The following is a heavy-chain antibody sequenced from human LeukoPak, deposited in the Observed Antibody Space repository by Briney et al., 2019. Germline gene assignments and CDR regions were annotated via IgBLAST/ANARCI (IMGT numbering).Heavy chain of an antibody. D-gene: IGHD3-22*01. CDR1: GFTFSSYW. J-gene: IGHJ4*02. CDR3: ARAEKTYYYDSSGYY. V-gene: IGHV3-74*01. Sequence: GGSLRLSCAASGFTFSSYWMHWVRQAPGKGLVWVSRINSDGSSTSYADSVKGRFTISRDNAKNTLYPQMNSLRAEDTAVYYCARAEKTYYYDSSGYYWGQGTLVTVSS. CDR2: INSDGSST.